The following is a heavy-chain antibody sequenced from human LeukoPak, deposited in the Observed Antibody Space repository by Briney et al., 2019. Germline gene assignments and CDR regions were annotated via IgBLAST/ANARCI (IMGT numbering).Heavy chain of an antibody. CDR1: GLSLSNYA. CDR3: AKRGVVIRGILVIGYHQEAYHYDF. D-gene: IGHD3-10*01. J-gene: IGHJ4*02. CDR2: ISERGGST. V-gene: IGHV3-23*01. Sequence: SXRLSCVVSGLSLSNYAMTWVRQAPGKGLEWVSYISERGGSTTYADSVKGRFTISRDTSLNTLYLQMNNLRAEDTAVYFCAKRGVVIRGILVIGYHQEAYHYDFWGQGVLVTV.